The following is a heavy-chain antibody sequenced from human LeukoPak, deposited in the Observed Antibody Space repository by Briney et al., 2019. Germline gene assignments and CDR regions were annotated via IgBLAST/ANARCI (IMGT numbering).Heavy chain of an antibody. CDR3: AREGTGYCTNSVCSTGI. J-gene: IGHJ4*02. CDR2: IYYSGST. V-gene: IGHV4-59*01. D-gene: IGHD2-8*01. CDR1: GGSISTYC. Sequence: SETLSLTCTVSGGSISTYCWTWIRQPPGKGLEWIGHIYYSGSTSYNPSLKSRVTISLDTSKSQFSLILTSVTAADTAVYYCAREGTGYCTNSVCSTGIWGQGILVTVSS.